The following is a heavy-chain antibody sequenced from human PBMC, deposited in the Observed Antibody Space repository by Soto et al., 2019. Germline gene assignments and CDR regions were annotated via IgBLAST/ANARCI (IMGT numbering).Heavy chain of an antibody. CDR1: GGSLDGYY. J-gene: IGHJ4*02. D-gene: IGHD3-3*01. V-gene: IGHV4-34*01. Sequence: QVHLQQWGAGRLKPSETLSLTCALYGGSLDGYYWSCIRQSPGKGLEWIGEIHHSGSTKYNPALKSRVSLLVDTSTKQFSLKLTSLTAADRGGDYCARGVDSWSGYLFWGQGTPVTVSS. CDR3: ARGVDSWSGYLF. CDR2: IHHSGST.